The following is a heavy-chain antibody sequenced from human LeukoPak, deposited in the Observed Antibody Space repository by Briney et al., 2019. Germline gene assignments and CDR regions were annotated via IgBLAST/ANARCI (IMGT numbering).Heavy chain of an antibody. D-gene: IGHD6-13*01. Sequence: GGSLRLSCAASGLTVSSNYMSCVRQAPGKGLEWVSVIYSGGSTYYADSVKGRFTISRDNSKNTLYLQMNSLRAEDTAVYYCATVRYSSSWYPLYYYGMDVWGQGTTVTVSS. CDR3: ATVRYSSSWYPLYYYGMDV. CDR2: IYSGGST. J-gene: IGHJ6*02. V-gene: IGHV3-53*01. CDR1: GLTVSSNY.